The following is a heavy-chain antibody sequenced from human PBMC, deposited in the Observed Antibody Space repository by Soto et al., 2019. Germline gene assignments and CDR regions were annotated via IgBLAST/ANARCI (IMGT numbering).Heavy chain of an antibody. CDR2: ISYDGSNK. D-gene: IGHD1-26*01. J-gene: IGHJ4*02. CDR3: AKDGSPIFYYFDY. Sequence: GGSLRLSCAASGFTFSSYGMHWVRQAPGKGLEWVAVISYDGSNKYYADSVKGRFTISRDNSKNTLYLQMNSLRAEDTAVYYCAKDGSPIFYYFDYWGQGTLVTVPQ. V-gene: IGHV3-30*18. CDR1: GFTFSSYG.